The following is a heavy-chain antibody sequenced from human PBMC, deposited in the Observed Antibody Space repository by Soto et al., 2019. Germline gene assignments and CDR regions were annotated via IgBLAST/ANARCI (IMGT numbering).Heavy chain of an antibody. CDR1: GGTFSSNP. Sequence: SVKVSCKASGGTFSSNPISWMRQAPGQGLEWMGRTIPTVGAGSYAQRLQGRLTITADKATNTAYMELSSLRPEDTAVYYCARPQTSGYNRYFDSCGQRTLVTVSS. CDR3: ARPQTSGYNRYFDS. CDR2: TIPTVGAG. D-gene: IGHD6-25*01. J-gene: IGHJ4*02. V-gene: IGHV1-69*08.